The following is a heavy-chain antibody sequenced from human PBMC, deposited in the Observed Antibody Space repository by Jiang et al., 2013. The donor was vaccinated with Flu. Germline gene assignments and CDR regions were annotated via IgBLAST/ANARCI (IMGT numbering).Heavy chain of an antibody. J-gene: IGHJ4*02. V-gene: IGHV1-69-2*01. Sequence: EDGETIYAEKFQGRVTITADTSTDTAYMELSSLRSEDTAVYYCATVRPLARTYGDYEGWDFDYWGQGTLVTVSS. D-gene: IGHD4-17*01. CDR3: ATVRPLARTYGDYEGWDFDY. CDR2: EDGET.